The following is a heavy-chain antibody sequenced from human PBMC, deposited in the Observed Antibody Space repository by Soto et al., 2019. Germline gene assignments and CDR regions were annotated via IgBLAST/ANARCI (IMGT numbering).Heavy chain of an antibody. V-gene: IGHV3-30-3*01. CDR2: ISYDGSNK. D-gene: IGHD3-9*01. J-gene: IGHJ4*02. CDR1: GFTFSSYA. Sequence: QVQLVESGGGVVQPGRSLRLSCAASGFTFSSYAMHWVRQAPGKGLEWVAVISYDGSNKYYADSVKGRFTISRDNSKNTLYLQMNSLRAEDTAVYYCARLPIFYDILTGYPENFDYWGQGTLVTVSS. CDR3: ARLPIFYDILTGYPENFDY.